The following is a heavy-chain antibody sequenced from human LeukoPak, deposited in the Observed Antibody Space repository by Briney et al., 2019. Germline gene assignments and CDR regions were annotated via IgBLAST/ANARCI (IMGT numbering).Heavy chain of an antibody. CDR2: ISPSGGTT. V-gene: IGHV1-46*01. Sequence: ASVKVSCKASGYSFTNYYMNWVRQAPGQGLEWMGIISPSGGTTSYAQKFRGRVTMTRDTSTSTVYMELSSLRSEDTAVYYCARGGRGSDSVDYWGQGTLVTVSS. CDR1: GYSFTNYY. CDR3: ARGGRGSDSVDY. D-gene: IGHD2-21*02. J-gene: IGHJ4*02.